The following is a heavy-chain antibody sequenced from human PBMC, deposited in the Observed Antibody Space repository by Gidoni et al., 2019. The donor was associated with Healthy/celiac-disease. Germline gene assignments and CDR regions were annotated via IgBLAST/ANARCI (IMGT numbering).Heavy chain of an antibody. CDR3: AVRFSGYEYYFDY. CDR1: GGTFSSYA. D-gene: IGHD5-12*01. CDR2: IIPIFGTA. J-gene: IGHJ4*02. V-gene: IGHV1-69*01. Sequence: VKVSCKASGGTFSSYAISWVRQAPGQGLEWMGGIIPIFGTANYAQKFQGRVTITADEATSTAYMELSSLRSEDTAVYYCAVRFSGYEYYFDYWGQGTLVTVSS.